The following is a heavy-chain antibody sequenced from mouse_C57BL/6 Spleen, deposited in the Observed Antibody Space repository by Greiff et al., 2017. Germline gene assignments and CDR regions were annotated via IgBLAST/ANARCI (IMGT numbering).Heavy chain of an antibody. CDR3: SRDYSNYYAMDY. V-gene: IGHV1-82*01. Sequence: QVQLQQSGPELAKPGASVKISCKASGYAFTSSWLNWVKQRPGQGLEWIGRIYPGGGDTNYTGKFKGKATLPADKSSRPAYLQLRVLTYESSAVYFCSRDYSNYYAMDYWGQGTSVTVSA. CDR2: IYPGGGDT. CDR1: GYAFTSSW. J-gene: IGHJ4*01. D-gene: IGHD2-5*01.